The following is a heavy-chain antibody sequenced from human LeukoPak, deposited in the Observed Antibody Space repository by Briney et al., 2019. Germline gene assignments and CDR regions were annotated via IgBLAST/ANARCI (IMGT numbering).Heavy chain of an antibody. V-gene: IGHV4-39*02. CDR3: ARAISGSFRTSYYFDY. CDR2: IYHSGST. Sequence: PSETLSLTCTVSGGSISSSSYYWGWIRQPPGKGLEWIGNIYHSGSTDYNPSLKSRVTISVDTSKNHFSLKLSSVTAADTAVYYCARAISGSFRTSYYFDYWGQGTLVTVSS. CDR1: GGSISSSSYY. J-gene: IGHJ4*02. D-gene: IGHD6-13*01.